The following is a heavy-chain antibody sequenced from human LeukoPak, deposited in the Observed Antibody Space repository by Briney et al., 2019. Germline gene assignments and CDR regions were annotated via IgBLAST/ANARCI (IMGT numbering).Heavy chain of an antibody. CDR2: IKQGGSEK. CDR1: GFTFSSYW. J-gene: IGHJ3*02. D-gene: IGHD3-22*01. V-gene: IGHV3-7*04. Sequence: GGSLRLSCAASGFTFSSYWMSWVRQAPGKGLEWVANIKQGGSEKYYVDSVKGRFTISRDNAKNSLYLQMNSLRAEDTAVYYCARTERYFDSSGYYSYAFDIWGQGTMVTVSS. CDR3: ARTERYFDSSGYYSYAFDI.